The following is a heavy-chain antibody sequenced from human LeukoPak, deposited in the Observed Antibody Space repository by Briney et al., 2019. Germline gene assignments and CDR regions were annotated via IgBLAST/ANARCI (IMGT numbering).Heavy chain of an antibody. D-gene: IGHD6-6*01. J-gene: IGHJ4*02. CDR2: ISRNSDSI. CDR3: ANGLGSSSPMGYWGQGTLVTGLSSSSPMGY. Sequence: PGGSLRLSCAASGFTFDDYAMPWVRQAPGKGLEWVSGISRNSDSIGYADSVKGRFTISRDNAKNSLYLQMNSLRAEDTAFYYCANGLGSSSPMGYWGQGTLVTGLSSSSPMGYWGQGTLVTVSS. V-gene: IGHV3-9*01. CDR1: GFTFDDYA.